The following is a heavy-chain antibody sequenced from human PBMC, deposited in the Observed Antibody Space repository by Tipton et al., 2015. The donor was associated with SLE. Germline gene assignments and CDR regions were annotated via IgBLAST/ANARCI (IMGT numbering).Heavy chain of an antibody. CDR3: ARVGGDSSGWYFDY. CDR2: TYYRSNRYN. CDR1: GDSVSSNWAA. V-gene: IGHV6-1*01. J-gene: IGHJ4*02. D-gene: IGHD6-19*01. Sequence: GLVKPSQTLSLTCAISGDSVSSNWAAWNWIRQSPSRGLEWLGRTYYRSNRYNDYADSVKRRITINPDTSKNQFSLQLNSVTPEDTAVYYCARVGGDSSGWYFDYWGQGTLVTVSS.